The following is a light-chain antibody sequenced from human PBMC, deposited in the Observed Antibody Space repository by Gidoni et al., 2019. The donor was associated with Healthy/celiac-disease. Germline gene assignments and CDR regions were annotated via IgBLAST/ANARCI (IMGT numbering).Light chain of an antibody. V-gene: IGKV4-1*01. J-gene: IGKJ2*01. Sequence: DIVMTQSPDSRAVSLGERATITCKSSQNVLYSSNNKNYLAWYQQKPGQPPKLLIYWASTRESGVPDRFSGSGSGTDFTLTISSLQAEDVAVYYCQQYYSTPYTFXQXTKLXIK. CDR1: QNVLYSSNNKNY. CDR2: WAS. CDR3: QQYYSTPYT.